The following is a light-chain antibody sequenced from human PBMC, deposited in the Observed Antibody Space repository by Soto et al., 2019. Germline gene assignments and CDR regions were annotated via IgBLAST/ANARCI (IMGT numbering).Light chain of an antibody. CDR3: HQYATSPFT. CDR2: GTA. Sequence: IVLTQSPGTLFLSPGERATLSCRASETIGRAYFAWYQHRPGRTPRLVLSGTANRAAGIPDRFGGSGSGADFTLTISGVETEDFAVYDCHQYATSPFTFGQGTKLEIK. J-gene: IGKJ2*01. V-gene: IGKV3-20*01. CDR1: ETIGRAY.